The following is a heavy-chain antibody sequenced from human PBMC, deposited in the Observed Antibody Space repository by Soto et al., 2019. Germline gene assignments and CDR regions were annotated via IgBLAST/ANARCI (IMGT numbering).Heavy chain of an antibody. V-gene: IGHV3-21*01. Sequence: EVQLVESGGGLVKAGESLKISCAASGFTFGAYSLSWFRRAPGKGLEWVSSIFPSRTARYYTDSVEGRFTIARDNARKSLYLQMIILSVEDTSGYYSARYFLTGDPREAFDYWGQGTTVTVSS. CDR3: ARYFLTGDPREAFDY. CDR2: IFPSRTAR. CDR1: GFTFGAYS. D-gene: IGHD3-9*01. J-gene: IGHJ4*02.